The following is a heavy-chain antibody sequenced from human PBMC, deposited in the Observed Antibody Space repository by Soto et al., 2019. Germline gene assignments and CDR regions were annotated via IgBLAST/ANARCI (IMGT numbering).Heavy chain of an antibody. CDR3: ARGDSTDCSNGVCSFFYNHDMDV. V-gene: IGHV1-2*04. CDR2: INPKSGGT. J-gene: IGHJ6*02. CDR1: GYSFTDYH. D-gene: IGHD2-8*01. Sequence: ASVKVSCKASGYSFTDYHIHRVRQAPGQGLEWLGRINPKSGGTSTAQKFQGWVTMTTDTSIGTASMELTRLTSDDTAIYYCARGDSTDCSNGVCSFFYNHDMDVWGQGTTVTVSS.